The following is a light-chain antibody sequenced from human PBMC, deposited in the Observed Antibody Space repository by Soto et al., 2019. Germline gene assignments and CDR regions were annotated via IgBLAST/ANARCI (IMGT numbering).Light chain of an antibody. Sequence: QSALTQPASVSGSPGQSITISCTGTSSDVGSYSLVSWYQQLPGKAPKLMIYEDIKRPSGVSNRFSGSKSGNTASLTISGLQAEDEADYYCRSYAVGTTLVFGGGTKLTVL. CDR3: RSYAVGTTLV. CDR1: SSDVGSYSL. CDR2: EDI. V-gene: IGLV2-23*01. J-gene: IGLJ2*01.